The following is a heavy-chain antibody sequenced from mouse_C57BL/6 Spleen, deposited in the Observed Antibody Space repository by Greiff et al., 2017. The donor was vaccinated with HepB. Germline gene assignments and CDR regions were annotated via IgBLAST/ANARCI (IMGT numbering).Heavy chain of an antibody. CDR1: GYTFTSYW. Sequence: VQLQQPGAELVRPGSSVKLSCKASGYTFTSYWMHWVKQRPIQGLEWIGNIDPSDSETHYNQKFKDKATLTVDKSSSTAYMQLSSLTSEDSAVYYCATPYYSNSFAYWGQGTLVTVSA. V-gene: IGHV1-52*01. CDR3: ATPYYSNSFAY. D-gene: IGHD2-5*01. J-gene: IGHJ3*01. CDR2: IDPSDSET.